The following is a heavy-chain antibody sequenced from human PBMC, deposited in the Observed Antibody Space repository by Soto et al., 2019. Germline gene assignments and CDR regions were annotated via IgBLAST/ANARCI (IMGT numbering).Heavy chain of an antibody. J-gene: IGHJ4*02. CDR1: GFTFSSYA. Sequence: GGSLRLSCAAAGFTFSSYAMSWVRQAPGNGLEWVSVISTGGGRTYNAASVRGRFTVYRDNSQNTLSLQMKSLRAEETVIYYCAKYIRTQLWPLFAYWGQGTLVTVSP. D-gene: IGHD5-18*01. CDR3: AKYIRTQLWPLFAY. V-gene: IGHV3-23*01. CDR2: ISTGGGRT.